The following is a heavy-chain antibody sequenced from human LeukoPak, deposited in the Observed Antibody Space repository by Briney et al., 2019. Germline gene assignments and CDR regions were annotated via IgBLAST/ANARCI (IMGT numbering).Heavy chain of an antibody. D-gene: IGHD3-3*01. CDR3: ARGKYYDFWSGYYKDY. J-gene: IGHJ4*02. V-gene: IGHV1-2*02. CDR1: GYTFTGYY. Sequence: ASVKVSCKASGYTFTGYYMHSVRHAPGQGLEWMGWINPNSGGTNYAQKFQGRVTMTRDTCISTANMELSRLRSDDTGVYYCARGKYYDFWSGYYKDYWGQGTLVTVSS. CDR2: INPNSGGT.